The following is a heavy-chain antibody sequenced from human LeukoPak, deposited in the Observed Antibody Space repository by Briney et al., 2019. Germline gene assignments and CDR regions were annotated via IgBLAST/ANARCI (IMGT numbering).Heavy chain of an antibody. J-gene: IGHJ6*03. Sequence: SETLSLTCAVYGGSFSGYYWSWIRQPPGKGLEWIGEINHSGGTNYNPSLKSRVTISVDTSKNQFSLKLSSVTAADTAVYYCAPGLVARRGSRFPYMDVWGKGTTVTVSS. CDR2: INHSGGT. V-gene: IGHV4-34*01. CDR3: APGLVARRGSRFPYMDV. D-gene: IGHD6-6*01. CDR1: GGSFSGYY.